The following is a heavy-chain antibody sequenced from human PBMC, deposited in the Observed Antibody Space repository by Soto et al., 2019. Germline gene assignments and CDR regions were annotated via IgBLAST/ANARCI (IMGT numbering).Heavy chain of an antibody. J-gene: IGHJ5*02. D-gene: IGHD3-16*01. Sequence: QITLKESGPTLVKSTQTLTLTCTFSGFSLTTSGVGVGWIRQPPGKALEWLALIYWDDDKRYSPSLKSRLPXPXVASPNHVSLMMTSMDPVDTATYSCAHSLGEYWFDPWGQGTLVTVSS. CDR3: AHSLGEYWFDP. CDR2: IYWDDDK. V-gene: IGHV2-5*02. CDR1: GFSLTTSGVG.